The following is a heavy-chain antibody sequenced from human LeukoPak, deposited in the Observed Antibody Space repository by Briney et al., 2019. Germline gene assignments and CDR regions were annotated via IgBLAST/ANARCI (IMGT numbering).Heavy chain of an antibody. J-gene: IGHJ4*02. Sequence: SETLSLTCTVSGGSISSGSYYWSWIRQPAGKGLEWIGRIYTSGSTNYNPSLKSRVTISVDTSKNQFSLRLSSVTATDTGVYYCASDHSGWLGLGYWGQGTLVSVSS. CDR3: ASDHSGWLGLGY. CDR2: IYTSGST. V-gene: IGHV4-61*02. CDR1: GGSISSGSYY. D-gene: IGHD6-19*01.